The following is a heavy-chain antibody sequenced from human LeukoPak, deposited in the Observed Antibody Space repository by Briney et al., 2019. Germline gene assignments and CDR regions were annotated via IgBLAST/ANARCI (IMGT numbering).Heavy chain of an antibody. J-gene: IGHJ3*02. CDR3: ASRVVVPAAYAFDI. CDR2: ISAYNGNT. V-gene: IGHV1-18*01. CDR1: GYIFTSYG. Sequence: ASVKVSCKASGYIFTSYGISWVRQAPGQGLEWMGWISAYNGNTNYAQKLQGRVTMTTDTSTSTAYMELRSLRSDDTAVYYCASRVVVPAAYAFDIWGQGTMVTVSS. D-gene: IGHD2-2*01.